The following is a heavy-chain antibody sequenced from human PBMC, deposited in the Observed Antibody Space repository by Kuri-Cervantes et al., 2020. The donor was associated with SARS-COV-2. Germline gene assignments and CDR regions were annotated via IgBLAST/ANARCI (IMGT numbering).Heavy chain of an antibody. V-gene: IGHV4-59*04. CDR3: AGFLKGIVGGKKYYFDY. CDR2: IYHSGST. J-gene: IGHJ4*02. CDR1: GGSISSYY. Sequence: SETLSLTCTVSGGSISSYYWSWIRQPPGKGLEWIGYIYHSGSTYYNPSLKSRVTISVDTSKNQFSLKLSSVTAADTAVYYCAGFLKGIVGGKKYYFDYWGQGTLVTVSS. D-gene: IGHD3-16*01.